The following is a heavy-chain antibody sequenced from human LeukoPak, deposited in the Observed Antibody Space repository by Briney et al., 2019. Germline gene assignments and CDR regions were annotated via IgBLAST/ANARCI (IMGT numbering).Heavy chain of an antibody. V-gene: IGHV1-3*01. D-gene: IGHD3-9*01. CDR3: ARDPAPVLRYFDWLDLTNWFDP. CDR1: GYTFTSYA. CDR2: INAGNGNT. J-gene: IGHJ5*02. Sequence: ASVKVSCKASGYTFTSYAMHWVRQAPGQRLEWMGWINAGNGNTKYSQKFQGRVTITRDTSASTAYMELSSLRSEDTAVYYCARDPAPVLRYFDWLDLTNWFDPWGQGTLVTVSS.